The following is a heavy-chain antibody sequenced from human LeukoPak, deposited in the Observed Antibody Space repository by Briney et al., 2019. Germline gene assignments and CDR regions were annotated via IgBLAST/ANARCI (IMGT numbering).Heavy chain of an antibody. CDR3: AKARGKERGAFDI. CDR1: DGSFSNYY. CDR2: IYPGETA. V-gene: IGHV4-34*01. Sequence: SETLSLTCGVSDGSFSNYYWSWFRQSPGEGLEWIAEIYPGETAKYNPSLWSRVTISADTSKSQFSLKLSSVTAADTAVYYCAKARGKERGAFDIWGQGTMVTVSS. J-gene: IGHJ3*02.